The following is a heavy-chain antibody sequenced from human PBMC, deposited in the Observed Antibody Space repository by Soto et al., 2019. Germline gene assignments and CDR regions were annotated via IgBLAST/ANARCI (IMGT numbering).Heavy chain of an antibody. CDR1: GFTFSSYA. J-gene: IGHJ6*02. D-gene: IGHD3-3*01. V-gene: IGHV3-23*01. Sequence: PGGSLRLSCAASGFTFSSYAMSWVRQAPGKGLEWVSAISGSGGSTYYADSVKGRFTISRDNSKNTLYLQMNILRAEDTAVYYCAKGKFWSGSEETAHNYYYYYGMDVWGQGTTVTVSS. CDR3: AKGKFWSGSEETAHNYYYYYGMDV. CDR2: ISGSGGST.